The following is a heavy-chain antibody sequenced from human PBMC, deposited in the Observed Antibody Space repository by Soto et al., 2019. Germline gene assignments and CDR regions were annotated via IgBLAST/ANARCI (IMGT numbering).Heavy chain of an antibody. D-gene: IGHD6-19*01. CDR1: VFTFISYG. J-gene: IGHJ4*02. CDR2: VGSGDNT. CDR3: AKEAVAAPWDLRFDY. Sequence: GGSLRLSCAASVFTFISYGMSWVRQAPGKGLEWVSAVGSGDNTFYADSVKGRFTIARDNFQNTLYLLMNSLRADVTAVYYCAKEAVAAPWDLRFDYWGQGALVTVSS. V-gene: IGHV3-23*01.